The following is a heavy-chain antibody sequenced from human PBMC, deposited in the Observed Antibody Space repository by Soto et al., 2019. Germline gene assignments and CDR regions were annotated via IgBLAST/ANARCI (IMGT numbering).Heavy chain of an antibody. Sequence: EVQLLESGGGLVQPGGSLTLSCTASGFNFNNYAVTWVRQAPGKGLEWVSSIGSNTYYINYANSVKGRFTISRDTSMNTVFLKMNSLRADDPAVYHCAKDPNGDYVGAFDSWGQGALVTVSS. V-gene: IGHV3-23*01. CDR3: AKDPNGDYVGAFDS. J-gene: IGHJ4*02. D-gene: IGHD4-17*01. CDR1: GFNFNNYA. CDR2: IGSNTYYI.